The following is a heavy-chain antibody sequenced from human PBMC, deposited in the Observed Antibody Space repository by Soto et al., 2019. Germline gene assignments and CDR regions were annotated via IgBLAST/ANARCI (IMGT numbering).Heavy chain of an antibody. CDR1: GGSISSGGYY. V-gene: IGHV4-39*01. Sequence: SETLSLTCTVSGGSISSGGYYWSWIRQHPGKGLEWIGYIYYSGSTYYNPSLKSRVTISVDTSKNQFSLKLSSVTAADTAVYYCARVDYDFWSGKQYYFDYWGQGTLVTVSS. J-gene: IGHJ4*02. CDR2: IYYSGST. D-gene: IGHD3-3*01. CDR3: ARVDYDFWSGKQYYFDY.